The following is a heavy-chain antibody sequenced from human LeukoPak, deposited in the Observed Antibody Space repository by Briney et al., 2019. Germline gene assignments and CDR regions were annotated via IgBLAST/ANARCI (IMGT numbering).Heavy chain of an antibody. Sequence: SETLSLTCAVYGGSFSGYYWSWIRQPPGKGLAWVGYIHYSGSKFYNPSLRSPATLSVDTSKNQFSLNLRSVTVADTAVYYCARSRDYGGNVDFWGQGTLVTVSS. CDR2: IHYSGSK. CDR3: ARSRDYGGNVDF. CDR1: GGSFSGYY. D-gene: IGHD4-23*01. V-gene: IGHV4-30-4*08. J-gene: IGHJ4*02.